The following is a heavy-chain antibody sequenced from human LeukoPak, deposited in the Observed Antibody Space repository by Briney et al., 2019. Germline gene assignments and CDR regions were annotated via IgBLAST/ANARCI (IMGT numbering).Heavy chain of an antibody. D-gene: IGHD4-23*01. CDR2: IASDGSST. CDR3: ARGRPHGNDY. CDR1: GFTFSSYW. V-gene: IGHV3-74*01. J-gene: IGHJ4*02. Sequence: GGSLRLSCAASGFTFSSYWMNWVRPAPGKGLVWVSRIASDGSSTTYADSMKGRFSISRDNAKNTLYLQMNSLRVEDTAVYYCARGRPHGNDYWGQGTLVTVSS.